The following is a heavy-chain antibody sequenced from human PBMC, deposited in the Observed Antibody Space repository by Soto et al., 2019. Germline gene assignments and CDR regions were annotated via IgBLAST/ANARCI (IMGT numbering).Heavy chain of an antibody. J-gene: IGHJ6*02. CDR1: GFRFDEYN. CDR2: ITWNGANT. CDR3: ARETLSYGSALDV. Sequence: VGSLRLSCAASGFRFDEYNIHWVRQAPGKGLEWVSLITWNGANTYYADSVKGRFTISRDGTTKSVSLQMTSLKREDTGLYYCARETLSYGSALDVWGQGTTVTVSS. D-gene: IGHD3-16*01. V-gene: IGHV3-43*01.